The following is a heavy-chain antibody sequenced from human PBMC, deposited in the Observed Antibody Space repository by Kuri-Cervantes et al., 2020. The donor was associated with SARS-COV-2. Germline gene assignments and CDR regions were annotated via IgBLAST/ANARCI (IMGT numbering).Heavy chain of an antibody. CDR1: GFTFDDYA. V-gene: IGHV3-9*01. Sequence: GGSLRLSCAASGFTFDDYAMHWVRQAPGKGLEWVSGISWNSGSIGYADSVKGRFTISRDNAKNSLYLQMNSLRAEDTAVYYCARVTTVTEGYWGQGTLVTVS. J-gene: IGHJ4*02. D-gene: IGHD4-11*01. CDR3: ARVTTVTEGY. CDR2: ISWNSGSI.